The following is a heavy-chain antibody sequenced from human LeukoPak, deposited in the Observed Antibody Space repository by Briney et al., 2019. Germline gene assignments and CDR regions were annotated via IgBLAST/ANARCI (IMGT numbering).Heavy chain of an antibody. Sequence: SETLSLTCAVYGGSFSGYYWSWIRQPPGEGLEWIGEINHSGSTNYNPSLKSRVTISVDTSKNQFSLKLSSVTAADTAVYYCARGSLLSGSFDYWGQGTLVTFSS. V-gene: IGHV4-34*01. CDR1: GGSFSGYY. J-gene: IGHJ4*02. CDR2: INHSGST. CDR3: ARGSLLSGSFDY. D-gene: IGHD3-3*01.